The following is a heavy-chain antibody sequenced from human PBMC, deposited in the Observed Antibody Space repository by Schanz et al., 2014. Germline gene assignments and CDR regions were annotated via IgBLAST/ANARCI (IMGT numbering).Heavy chain of an antibody. J-gene: IGHJ4*02. V-gene: IGHV3-74*01. CDR2: IKSDGSST. CDR1: GFTFSSYW. D-gene: IGHD1-1*01. CDR3: ARDRRNADLDY. Sequence: VQLVESGGGLVQPGGSLRLSCAASGFTFSSYWMHWVRQVPGKGLVWVSRIKSDGSSTSYADSVKGRFTISRDNAKNTLYLQMNSLRAEDTALYYCARDRRNADLDYWGQGTLVTVSS.